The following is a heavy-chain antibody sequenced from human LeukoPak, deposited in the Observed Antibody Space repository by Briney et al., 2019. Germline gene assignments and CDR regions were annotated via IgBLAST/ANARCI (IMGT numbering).Heavy chain of an antibody. CDR1: GGTFSSYA. Sequence: SVKVSCKASGGTFSSYAISWVRQAPGQGLEWMGRIIPIFGTANYAQKFQGRVTITTDESTSTAYMELSSLRSEDTAVYYCARGSAPQQQYVLRYFDYWGQGTLVTVSS. J-gene: IGHJ4*02. CDR2: IIPIFGTA. V-gene: IGHV1-69*05. D-gene: IGHD6-13*01. CDR3: ARGSAPQQQYVLRYFDY.